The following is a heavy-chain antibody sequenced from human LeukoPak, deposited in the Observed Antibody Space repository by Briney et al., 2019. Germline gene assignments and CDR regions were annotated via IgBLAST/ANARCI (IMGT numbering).Heavy chain of an antibody. J-gene: IGHJ4*02. CDR3: ARGPTTYCGGDCPYYFDY. CDR1: GFTFSSYS. CDR2: ISSSSTI. D-gene: IGHD2-21*02. Sequence: GGSLRLSCAASGFTFSSYSMNWVRQAPGKGLEWVSYISSSSTIYYADSVKGRFTISRDNAKNSLYLQMNSLRDEDTAVYYCARGPTTYCGGDCPYYFDYWGQGTRVTVSS. V-gene: IGHV3-48*02.